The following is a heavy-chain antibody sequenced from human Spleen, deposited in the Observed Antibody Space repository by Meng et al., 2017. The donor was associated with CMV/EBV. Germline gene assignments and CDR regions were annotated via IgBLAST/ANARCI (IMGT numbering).Heavy chain of an antibody. V-gene: IGHV3-21*01. CDR2: ISSSSNYI. D-gene: IGHD6-13*01. CDR3: ARLTIAARPGADY. Sequence: GGSLRLSCAASGFTFSSYSMNWVRQAPGKGLEWVSSISSSSNYINYADSVKGRFTISRDNARNSVYLQMNSLRAGDTAVYYCARLTIAARPGADYWGQGTLVTVSS. J-gene: IGHJ4*02. CDR1: GFTFSSYS.